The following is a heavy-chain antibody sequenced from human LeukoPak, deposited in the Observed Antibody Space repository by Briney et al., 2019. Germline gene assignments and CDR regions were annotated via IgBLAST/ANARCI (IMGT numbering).Heavy chain of an antibody. V-gene: IGHV4-59*01. Sequence: SETLSLTCTVSGGSISTYYWSWIRQPPGRGLEGIGYIYYSGSTSHNLSLQSRVTISVDTSKNQFSLKLNSVTAADTAVYYCARVTGGFGEFTLDYWGQGTLVTVSS. CDR2: IYYSGST. D-gene: IGHD3-10*01. CDR1: GGSISTYY. CDR3: ARVTGGFGEFTLDY. J-gene: IGHJ4*02.